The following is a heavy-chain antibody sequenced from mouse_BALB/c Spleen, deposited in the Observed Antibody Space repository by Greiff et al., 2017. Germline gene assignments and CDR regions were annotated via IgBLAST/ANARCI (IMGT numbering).Heavy chain of an antibody. CDR3: ARHEGAMDY. Sequence: EVMLVESGGGLVKPGGSLKLSCAASGFAFSSYDMSWVRQTPEKRLEWVAYISSGGGSTYYPDTVKGRFTISRDNAKNTLYLQMSSLKSEDTAMYCCARHEGAMDYWGQGTSVTVSS. V-gene: IGHV5-12-1*01. J-gene: IGHJ4*01. CDR2: ISSGGGST. CDR1: GFAFSSYD.